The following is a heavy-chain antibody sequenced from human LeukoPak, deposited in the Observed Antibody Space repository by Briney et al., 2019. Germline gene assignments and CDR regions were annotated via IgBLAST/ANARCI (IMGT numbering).Heavy chain of an antibody. CDR2: MSYDGSNK. CDR3: AGYCSSTSCHMRRDY. Sequence: PGGSLRLSCAASGFTFSSYGMHWVRQAPGKGLEWVAVMSYDGSNKYYADSVKGRFTISRDNSKNTLYLQMNSLRAEDTAVYYCAGYCSSTSCHMRRDYWGQGTLVTVSS. CDR1: GFTFSSYG. V-gene: IGHV3-30*03. J-gene: IGHJ4*02. D-gene: IGHD2-2*01.